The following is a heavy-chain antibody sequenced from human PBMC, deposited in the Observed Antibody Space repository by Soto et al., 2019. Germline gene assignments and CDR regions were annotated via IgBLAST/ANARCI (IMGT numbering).Heavy chain of an antibody. CDR2: ISYTGST. J-gene: IGHJ4*02. Sequence: QLQLQESGPGLVKPSETLSLTCTVSGGSISINNYYWGWIRQPPGKGPEWIGSISYTGSTYYISSLKSRLTISLDTSTNQYSMRLSSVTAADTAVYYCARHGVNGNHDCWGQGTLITVSS. V-gene: IGHV4-39*01. CDR3: ARHGVNGNHDC. D-gene: IGHD2-8*01. CDR1: GGSISINNYY.